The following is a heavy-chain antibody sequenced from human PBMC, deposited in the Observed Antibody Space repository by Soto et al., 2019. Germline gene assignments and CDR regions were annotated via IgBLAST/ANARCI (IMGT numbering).Heavy chain of an antibody. Sequence: GGSLRLSCAASGFTFSSYSMNWVRQAPGKGLEWVSSISSSSSYIYYADSVKGRFTISRDNAKNSLYLQMNSLRAEDTAVYYCARVGEMATNYFFDYWGQGTLVTVSS. D-gene: IGHD5-12*01. CDR2: ISSSSSYI. CDR3: ARVGEMATNYFFDY. V-gene: IGHV3-21*01. J-gene: IGHJ4*02. CDR1: GFTFSSYS.